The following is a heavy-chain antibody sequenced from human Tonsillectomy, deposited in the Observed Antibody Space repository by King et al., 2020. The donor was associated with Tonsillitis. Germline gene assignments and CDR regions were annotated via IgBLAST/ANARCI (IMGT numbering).Heavy chain of an antibody. J-gene: IGHJ4*02. Sequence: VQLVESGGGLIQPGGSLRLSCAASGFTVSSNSMSWVRQAPGKGLEWVSVIYSGGSTYYADSVQGRFTISRDNSKNTLYLQMNSLRAEDTAVYYCARWLEMAHYFDYWGQGTLVTVSS. CDR2: IYSGGST. V-gene: IGHV3-53*01. CDR1: GFTVSSNS. CDR3: ARWLEMAHYFDY. D-gene: IGHD5-24*01.